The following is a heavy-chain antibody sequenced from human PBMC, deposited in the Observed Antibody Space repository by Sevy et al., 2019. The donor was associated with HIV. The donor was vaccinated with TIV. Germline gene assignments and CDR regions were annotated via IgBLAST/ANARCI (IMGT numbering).Heavy chain of an antibody. V-gene: IGHV3-53*01. CDR2: IYSDGRT. D-gene: IGHD2-8*02. Sequence: GGSLRLSCVVSGFSVSSNYMSWVRQAPGKGLEWVSNIYSDGRTYYADSVRGRFTIPRDTSKNTVYLEMKSLRAEDTAVYYCTREDIVLGVDKYYGMDVWGHGTTVTVSS. J-gene: IGHJ6*02. CDR3: TREDIVLGVDKYYGMDV. CDR1: GFSVSSNY.